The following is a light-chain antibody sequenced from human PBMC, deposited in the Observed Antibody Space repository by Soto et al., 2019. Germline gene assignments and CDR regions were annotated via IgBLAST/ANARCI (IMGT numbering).Light chain of an antibody. J-gene: IGKJ1*01. CDR3: EQYGSSPRT. V-gene: IGKV3-20*01. CDR2: GAS. Sequence: EIVLSQSPGTLSLSPGERATLSCRASQSISSNYFAWYQQKPGQAPSLLIYGASTRATGIPDRFSGSGSGTDFTLTISRLEPEDFAMYYCEQYGSSPRTFGQGTKVDIK. CDR1: QSISSNY.